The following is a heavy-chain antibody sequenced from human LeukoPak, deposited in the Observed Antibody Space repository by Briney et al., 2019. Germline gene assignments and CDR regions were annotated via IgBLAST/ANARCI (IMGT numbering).Heavy chain of an antibody. V-gene: IGHV3-48*01. CDR3: ARDIWSGVAAAGIGPGP. CDR1: GFTFSSYG. CDR2: ISSSSSTI. D-gene: IGHD6-13*01. Sequence: PGGSLRLSCAASGFTFSSYGMHWVRQAPGKGLEWVSYISSSSSTIYYADSVKGRFTISRDNAKNSLYLQMNSLRAEDTAVYYCARDIWSGVAAAGIGPGPWCQGTLVTVSS. J-gene: IGHJ5*02.